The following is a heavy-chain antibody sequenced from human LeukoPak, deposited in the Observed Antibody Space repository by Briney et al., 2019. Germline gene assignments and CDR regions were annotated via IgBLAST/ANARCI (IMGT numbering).Heavy chain of an antibody. CDR2: FDPEDGET. J-gene: IGHJ6*02. Sequence: ASVKVSCKVSGYTLTELSMHWVRQAPGKGLEWMGGFDPEDGETIYAQKFQGRVTMTEDTSTDTAYVELSSLRSEDTAVYYCARVGNYYYGMDVWGQGTTVTVSS. V-gene: IGHV1-24*01. CDR3: ARVGNYYYGMDV. CDR1: GYTLTELS.